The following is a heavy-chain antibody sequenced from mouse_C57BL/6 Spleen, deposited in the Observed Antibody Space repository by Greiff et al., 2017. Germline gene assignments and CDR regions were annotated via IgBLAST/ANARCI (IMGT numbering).Heavy chain of an antibody. CDR1: GYTFTSYW. V-gene: IGHV1-52*01. D-gene: IGHD2-2*01. J-gene: IGHJ2*01. CDR2: IDPSDSET. CDR3: ARWGYDVWVYFGY. Sequence: QVQLQQPGPELVRPGSSVKMSCKASGYTFTSYWMNWVKQRPIQGLEWIGNIDPSDSETNYNQKFKDKATLTVDKSSSQAYMQLSSLTAEDSAVYYCARWGYDVWVYFGYWGQGTTLSVSS.